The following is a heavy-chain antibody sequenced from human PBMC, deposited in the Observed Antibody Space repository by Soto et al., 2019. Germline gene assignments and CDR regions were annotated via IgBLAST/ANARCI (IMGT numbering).Heavy chain of an antibody. CDR1: GFTFSDYV. D-gene: IGHD1-26*01. CDR3: ARDQGGQSGNFIFDN. V-gene: IGHV3-33*01. J-gene: IGHJ4*02. Sequence: GWSLRLSCAASGFTFSDYVMHWVRQAPGKGLEWVAVIWYRGRDIFYADSVKGRFTISRDNSKNTLYLQLNSLRAEDTAVYYCARDQGGQSGNFIFDNWGQGTLVTVSS. CDR2: IWYRGRDI.